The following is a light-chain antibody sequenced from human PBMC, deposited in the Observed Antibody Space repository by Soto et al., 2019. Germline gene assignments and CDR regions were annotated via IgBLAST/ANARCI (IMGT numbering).Light chain of an antibody. CDR3: QSSDSSLSGWV. V-gene: IGLV1-40*01. Sequence: QSVLTQPPSVSGAPGQRVTISCTRSSSNIGAGYDVHWCQQLPGTAPKLLIYGNSNRPSGVPDRFSGSKSGTSASLAITGLQAEDEADYYCQSSDSSLSGWVFGGGTQLTVL. CDR2: GNS. CDR1: SSNIGAGYD. J-gene: IGLJ3*02.